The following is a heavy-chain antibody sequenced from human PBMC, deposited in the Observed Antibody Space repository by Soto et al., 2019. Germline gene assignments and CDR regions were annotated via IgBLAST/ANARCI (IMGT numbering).Heavy chain of an antibody. CDR1: GGSISSGGYY. D-gene: IGHD3-10*01. Sequence: QVQLQESGPGLVKPSQTLSLTCTVSGGSISSGGYYWSWIRQHPGKGLEWIGYIYYSGSTYYNPSLKSRVTISVDTSKNQFSLKLSSVTAADTAVYYCAGDRITMVRGAPRWFDPWGQGTLVTVSS. V-gene: IGHV4-31*03. CDR2: IYYSGST. J-gene: IGHJ5*02. CDR3: AGDRITMVRGAPRWFDP.